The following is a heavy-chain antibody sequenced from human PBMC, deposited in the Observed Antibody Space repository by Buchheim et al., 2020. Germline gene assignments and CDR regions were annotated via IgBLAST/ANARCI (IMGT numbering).Heavy chain of an antibody. V-gene: IGHV4-61*01. CDR3: ARGIGGYSYGYTYYYYGMDV. CDR2: INHSGRT. CDR1: GGSVSSGSYY. Sequence: QVQLQESGPGLVKPSETLSLTCTVSGGSVSSGSYYWSWIRQPPGKGLEWIGEINHSGRTKYNPSLKSRVTITVETYRNQFSLMLSSVTAADTAVYYCARGIGGYSYGYTYYYYGMDVWGQGTT. D-gene: IGHD5-18*01. J-gene: IGHJ6*02.